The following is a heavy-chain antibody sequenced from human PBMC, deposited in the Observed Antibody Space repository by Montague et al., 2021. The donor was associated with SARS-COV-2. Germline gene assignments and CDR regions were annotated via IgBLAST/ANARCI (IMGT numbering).Heavy chain of an antibody. CDR2: IYNGGST. Sequence: SETLSLTCTVSGDSVRNSDYSWGWVRQPPGNGLDWIGNIYNGGSTFYNPSLKGRVTIFVDTSKNQFSLKLSSVTAADTAVYYCATRTRYPQNDFGFWGQGTLVTVSS. V-gene: IGHV4-39*01. CDR3: ATRTRYPQNDFGF. J-gene: IGHJ4*02. D-gene: IGHD1-14*01. CDR1: GDSVRNSDYS.